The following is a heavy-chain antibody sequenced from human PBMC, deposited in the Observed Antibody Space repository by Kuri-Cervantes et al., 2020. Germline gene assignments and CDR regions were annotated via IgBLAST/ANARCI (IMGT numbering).Heavy chain of an antibody. V-gene: IGHV4-34*01. CDR1: GGSFSGYY. CDR3: ASRRITMVRGVRFFDY. CDR2: INHSGST. Sequence: SQTLSLTCAFYGGSFSGYYWSWIRQPPEKGLEWIGEINHSGSTNYNPSLKSRVTIAVDTSKNQFSLKLSSVTAADTAVYYCASRRITMVRGVRFFDYWGQGTLVTVSS. D-gene: IGHD3-10*01. J-gene: IGHJ4*02.